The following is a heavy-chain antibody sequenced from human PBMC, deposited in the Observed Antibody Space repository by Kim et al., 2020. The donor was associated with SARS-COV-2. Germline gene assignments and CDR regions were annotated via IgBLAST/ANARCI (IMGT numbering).Heavy chain of an antibody. V-gene: IGHV7-4-1*02. CDR1: GYTFTSYA. CDR2: INTNTGNP. Sequence: ASVKVSCKASGYTFTSYAMNWVRQAPGQGLEWMGWINTNTGNPTYAQGFTGRFVFSLDTSVSTAYLQISSLKAEDTAVYYCATIAAAGTGAVGYAFDIWGQGTMVTVSS. CDR3: ATIAAAGTGAVGYAFDI. J-gene: IGHJ3*02. D-gene: IGHD6-13*01.